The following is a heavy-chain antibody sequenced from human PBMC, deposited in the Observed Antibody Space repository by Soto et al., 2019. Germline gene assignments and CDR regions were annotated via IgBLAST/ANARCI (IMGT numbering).Heavy chain of an antibody. V-gene: IGHV1-69*02. CDR3: ASSITMVRGVIRPHDAFDI. D-gene: IGHD3-10*01. CDR1: GGTFSSYT. J-gene: IGHJ3*02. CDR2: IIPILGIA. Sequence: QVQLVQSGAEVKKPGSSVKVSCKASGGTFSSYTISWVRQAPGQGLEWMGRIIPILGIANYAQKFQGRVTITADKSTSTAYMELSSLRSEDTAVYYCASSITMVRGVIRPHDAFDIWGQGTMVTVSS.